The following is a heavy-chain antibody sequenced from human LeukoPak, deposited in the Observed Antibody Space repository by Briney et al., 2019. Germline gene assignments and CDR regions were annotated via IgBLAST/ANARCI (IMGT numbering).Heavy chain of an antibody. CDR2: IYYSGST. Sequence: SETLSLTCAVYGGSFSGYYWSWIRQPPGKGLEWIGYIYYSGSTNYNPSLKSRVTISVDTSKNQFSLKLSSVTAADTAVYYCAREAYVYDAFDIWGQGTMVTVSS. D-gene: IGHD3-10*02. J-gene: IGHJ3*02. V-gene: IGHV4-59*01. CDR3: AREAYVYDAFDI. CDR1: GGSFSGYY.